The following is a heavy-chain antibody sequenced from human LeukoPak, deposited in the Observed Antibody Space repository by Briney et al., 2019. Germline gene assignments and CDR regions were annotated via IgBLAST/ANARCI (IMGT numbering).Heavy chain of an antibody. CDR1: GYTFTSYG. D-gene: IGHD6-19*01. J-gene: IGHJ6*02. CDR2: ISAYNGNT. Sequence: GASVKVSCKASGYTFTSYGISWGRQAPGQGLEWMGWISAYNGNTNYAQKLQGRVTMTTDTSTSTAYMELRSLRSDDTAVYYCAREAGTWLHRNLYYYYGMDVWGQGTTVTVSS. CDR3: AREAGTWLHRNLYYYYGMDV. V-gene: IGHV1-18*01.